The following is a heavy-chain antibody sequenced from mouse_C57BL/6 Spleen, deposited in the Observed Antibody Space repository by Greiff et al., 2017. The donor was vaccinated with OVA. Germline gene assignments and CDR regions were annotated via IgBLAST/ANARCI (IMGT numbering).Heavy chain of an antibody. V-gene: IGHV1-69*01. Sequence: QVQLQQPGAELVMPGASVKLSCKASGYTFTSYWMHWVKQRPGQGLEWIGEIDPSDSYTNYTQKFKGKSTLTVDKSSSTAYMQLSSLTSEDSAVDYCARSGAGTGYFDVWGTGTTVTVSS. CDR1: GYTFTSYW. D-gene: IGHD4-1*01. J-gene: IGHJ1*03. CDR3: ARSGAGTGYFDV. CDR2: IDPSDSYT.